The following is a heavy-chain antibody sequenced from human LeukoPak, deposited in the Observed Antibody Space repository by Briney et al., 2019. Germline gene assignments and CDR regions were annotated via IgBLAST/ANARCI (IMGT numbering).Heavy chain of an antibody. Sequence: GGSLRLSCVASGVTLSSYGMHWVRQAPGQGLEWMAVISSDGSKRYYADSVTGRFTISRDNPGNTLHLQMDSLRVEDTAIYYCAKGQYITNNAFDVWGQGTMVTVSS. D-gene: IGHD3-10*01. V-gene: IGHV3-30*18. CDR1: GVTLSSYG. J-gene: IGHJ3*01. CDR2: ISSDGSKR. CDR3: AKGQYITNNAFDV.